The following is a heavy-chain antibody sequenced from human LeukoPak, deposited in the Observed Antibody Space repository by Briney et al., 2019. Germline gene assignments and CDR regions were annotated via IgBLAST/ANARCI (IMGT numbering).Heavy chain of an antibody. Sequence: GASVKVSCKASGGTFSSYAISWVRQAPGQGLEWMGRIIPILGIANYAQKFQGRVTITADKSTSTAYMELSSQRSEDTAVYYCASGRGVAVAGTTPFDYWGQGTLVTVSS. V-gene: IGHV1-69*04. J-gene: IGHJ4*02. CDR1: GGTFSSYA. D-gene: IGHD6-19*01. CDR2: IIPILGIA. CDR3: ASGRGVAVAGTTPFDY.